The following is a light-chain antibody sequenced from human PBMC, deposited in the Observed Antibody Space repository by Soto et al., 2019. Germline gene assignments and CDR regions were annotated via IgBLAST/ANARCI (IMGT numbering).Light chain of an antibody. CDR2: DVS. CDR1: GSDVGGYNY. Sequence: QSVLTQPASVSGSPGQSITISCTGTGSDVGGYNYVSWYQQHPGKAPKLMIYDVSNRPSGVSNRFSGSKSGNTAFLTISGLQAEDEADYYCSSYTSSSTLGVFGTGTKVTVL. J-gene: IGLJ1*01. CDR3: SSYTSSSTLGV. V-gene: IGLV2-14*01.